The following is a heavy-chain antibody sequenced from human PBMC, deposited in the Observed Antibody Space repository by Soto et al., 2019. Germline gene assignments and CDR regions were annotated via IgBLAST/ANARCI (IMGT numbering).Heavy chain of an antibody. D-gene: IGHD2-2*01. Sequence: EVHLVESGGGLVQPGGSLRLSCTASGFTFSDYSMNWVRQAPGKGLEWVSDISGGSDVIYYADSVKGRFTISRDTAKNSLYLQLNSMRPEDTGVYYCATGGGFCSSTSCYEWDYFDYWGQGTLVTVSS. V-gene: IGHV3-48*01. CDR1: GFTFSDYS. CDR3: ATGGGFCSSTSCYEWDYFDY. CDR2: ISGGSDVI. J-gene: IGHJ4*02.